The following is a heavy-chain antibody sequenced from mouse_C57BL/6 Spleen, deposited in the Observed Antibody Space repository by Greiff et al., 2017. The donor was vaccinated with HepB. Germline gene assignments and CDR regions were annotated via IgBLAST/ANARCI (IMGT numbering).Heavy chain of an antibody. Sequence: EVHLVESGGDLVKPGGSLKLSCAASGFTFSSYGMSWVRQTPDKRLEWVATISSGGSYTYYPDSVKGRFTISRDNAKNTLYLQMSSLKSEDTAMYYWARPGGNWFAYWGQGTLVTVSA. J-gene: IGHJ3*01. CDR1: GFTFSSYG. CDR3: ARPGGNWFAY. V-gene: IGHV5-6*01. CDR2: ISSGGSYT. D-gene: IGHD2-1*01.